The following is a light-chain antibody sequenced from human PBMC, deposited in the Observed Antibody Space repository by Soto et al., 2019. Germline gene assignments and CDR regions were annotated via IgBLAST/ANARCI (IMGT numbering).Light chain of an antibody. CDR1: QSISTY. CDR2: AAS. V-gene: IGKV1-39*01. J-gene: IGKJ3*01. Sequence: DIQMTQSPSSLSASVGDRVTITCRASQSISTYLNWYQQKLGKAPKLLIFAASSLQRGVPARFSGSGSGTDFTLTISSLQPDDFGTYYCQQSYSRVFTFGPGTKVDF. CDR3: QQSYSRVFT.